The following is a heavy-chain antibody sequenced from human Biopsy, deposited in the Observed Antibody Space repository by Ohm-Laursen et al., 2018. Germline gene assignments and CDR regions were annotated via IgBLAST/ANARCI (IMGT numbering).Heavy chain of an antibody. CDR1: GFTFNNYG. Sequence: SLRLSCTASGFTFNNYGMQWVRQAPGKGLEWVAFIFYDGSNTYYADSVKGRFTISRDNSRDTLYLQMSSLIAEDTAVYYCAKDRYNYTPIGGFSMDVWGQGTTVTVSS. CDR3: AKDRYNYTPIGGFSMDV. J-gene: IGHJ6*02. CDR2: IFYDGSNT. D-gene: IGHD5-18*01. V-gene: IGHV3-30*18.